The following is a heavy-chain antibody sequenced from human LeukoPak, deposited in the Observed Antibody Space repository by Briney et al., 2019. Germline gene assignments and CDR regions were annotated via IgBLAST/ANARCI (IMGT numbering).Heavy chain of an antibody. CDR1: GVSVSSGSYY. CDR2: IYYSGST. D-gene: IGHD3-3*01. J-gene: IGHJ4*02. V-gene: IGHV4-61*01. CDR3: ARGRGVTIFGVVMKPFDY. Sequence: SETLSLTCTVSGVSVSSGSYYWSWIRQPPGKGLEWIGYIYYSGSTNYNPSLKSRVTISVDTSKNQFSLKLSSVTAADTAVYYCARGRGVTIFGVVMKPFDYWGQGTLVTVSS.